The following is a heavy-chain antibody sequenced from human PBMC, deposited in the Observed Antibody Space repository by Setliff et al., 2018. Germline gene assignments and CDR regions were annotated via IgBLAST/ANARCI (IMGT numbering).Heavy chain of an antibody. V-gene: IGHV1-69*06. Sequence: GASVKVSCKASGGTFSSYAISWVRQAPGQGLEWMGGIIPIFGTANYAQKFQGRVTITADRSTSTAHLILNSLTTEDTAVYYCARGLRNFDSLLYWGQGTLVTVSS. CDR1: GGTFSSYA. D-gene: IGHD3-9*01. J-gene: IGHJ4*02. CDR3: ARGLRNFDSLLY. CDR2: IIPIFGTA.